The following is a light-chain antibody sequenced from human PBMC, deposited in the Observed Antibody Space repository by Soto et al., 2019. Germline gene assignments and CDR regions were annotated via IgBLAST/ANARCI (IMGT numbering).Light chain of an antibody. CDR3: SSSTTSTTRV. CDR2: DVS. Sequence: QSALTQPACVSGSPGQSITLSCTGTSSDVGAYNSVSWYQQHPGKAPKLIIYDVSTRPSGVSNRFSGSKSGNTASLTISGLQAEDEADYYCSSSTTSTTRVFGTGTKVTV. J-gene: IGLJ1*01. V-gene: IGLV2-14*03. CDR1: SSDVGAYNS.